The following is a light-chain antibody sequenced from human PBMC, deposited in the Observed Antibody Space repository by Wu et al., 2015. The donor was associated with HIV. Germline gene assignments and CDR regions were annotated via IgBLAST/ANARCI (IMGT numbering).Light chain of an antibody. J-gene: IGKJ5*01. CDR1: QRIDSRS. Sequence: EIVLSQSSGTLSLSPGERATVSCRASQRIDSRSLAWYQQRLGRAPRLLISAASNRAAGIPDRFNGSGSGTDFILTISGLEPEDSAVYFXQQYGGSPPVTFGQGT. CDR3: QQYGGSPPVT. CDR2: AAS. V-gene: IGKV3-20*01.